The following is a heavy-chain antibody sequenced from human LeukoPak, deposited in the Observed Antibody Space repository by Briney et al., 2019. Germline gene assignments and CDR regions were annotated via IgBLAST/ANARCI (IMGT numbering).Heavy chain of an antibody. J-gene: IGHJ4*02. Sequence: GGSLRLSCAASGFTFSGSAMSWVRQAPGKGLEWVGRVRSKTDGGTTDYAAPVKGRFTISRDDSENSLYLQINSLKTDDTAVYYCTYYGSGAIRFWGQGTLVTVSS. V-gene: IGHV3-15*01. CDR3: TYYGSGAIRF. CDR2: VRSKTDGGTT. CDR1: GFTFSGSA. D-gene: IGHD3-10*01.